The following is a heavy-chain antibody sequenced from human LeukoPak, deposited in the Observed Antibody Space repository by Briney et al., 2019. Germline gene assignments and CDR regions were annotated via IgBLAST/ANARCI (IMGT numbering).Heavy chain of an antibody. CDR1: EFTLSDYW. CDR3: VRDDGDV. V-gene: IGHV3-7*03. J-gene: IGHJ6*04. CDR2: INNDGSGK. Sequence: PGGSLRLSCAISEFTLSDYWMKWVRQAPGKGLEWVASINNDGSGKYSMDSVKDRVTISRDNAKNSLDLQINSLTVEDSAIYYCVRDDGDVWGKGTTVTVSS.